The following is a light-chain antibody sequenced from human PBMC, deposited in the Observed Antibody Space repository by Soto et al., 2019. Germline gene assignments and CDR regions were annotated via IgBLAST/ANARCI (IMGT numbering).Light chain of an antibody. J-gene: IGKJ1*01. CDR3: QQYSNWPPFT. CDR2: GAS. CDR1: PSVSSN. Sequence: ETLMKQSPATLSVSPGESATLSCWASPSVSSNLAWYQQKPGQAPRLLIYGASTRAAGVSARFSGSGSGTEFTRTISSLQSEDFAVYYCQQYSNWPPFTFGQGTQVAIK. V-gene: IGKV3-15*01.